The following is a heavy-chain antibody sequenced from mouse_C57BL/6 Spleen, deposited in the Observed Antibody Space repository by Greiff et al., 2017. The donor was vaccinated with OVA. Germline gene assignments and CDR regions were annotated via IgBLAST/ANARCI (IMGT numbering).Heavy chain of an antibody. CDR3: ARSDGSSYVGYYAMDY. J-gene: IGHJ4*01. CDR2: IDPNSGGT. V-gene: IGHV1-72*01. D-gene: IGHD1-1*01. CDR1: GYTFTSYW. Sequence: QVQLQQPGAELVKPGASVKLSCKASGYTFTSYWMHWVKQRPGRGLEWIGRIDPNSGGTKYNEKFKSKATLTVDKPSSTAYMQLSSLTSEDSAVYYCARSDGSSYVGYYAMDYWGQGTSVTVSS.